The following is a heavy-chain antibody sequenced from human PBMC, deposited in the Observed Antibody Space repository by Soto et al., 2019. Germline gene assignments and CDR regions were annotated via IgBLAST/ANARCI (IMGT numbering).Heavy chain of an antibody. V-gene: IGHV1-18*04. Sequence: AAVKVSCPSSGYTFTSYGISWVRQAPGQGLEWMGWISAYNGNTNYAQKLQGRVTMTTDTSTSTAYMELRSLRSDDTAVYYCARGYYYDSGLPGVFESWGKGTRVTLAS. CDR3: ARGYYYDSGLPGVFES. CDR1: GYTFTSYG. CDR2: ISAYNGNT. D-gene: IGHD3-22*01. J-gene: IGHJ3*02.